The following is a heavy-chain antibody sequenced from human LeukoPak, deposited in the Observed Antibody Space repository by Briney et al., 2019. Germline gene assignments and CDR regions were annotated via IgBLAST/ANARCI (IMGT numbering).Heavy chain of an antibody. CDR3: ARDLRYSGYEGYYGMDV. Sequence: QSQTLSLTCAVSGDSVSSNSAAWNWIRQSPSRGLEWLGRTYHRSKWYNDYVVSVKSRITINPDTSKNQFSLQLNSVTPEDTAVYYCARDLRYSGYEGYYGMDVWGQGTTVTVSS. J-gene: IGHJ6*02. V-gene: IGHV6-1*01. D-gene: IGHD5-12*01. CDR2: TYHRSKWYN. CDR1: GDSVSSNSAA.